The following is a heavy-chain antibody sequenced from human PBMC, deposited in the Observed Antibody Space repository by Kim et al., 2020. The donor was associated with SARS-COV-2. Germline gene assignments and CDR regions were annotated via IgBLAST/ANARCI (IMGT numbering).Heavy chain of an antibody. CDR3: VAWLHHNFDF. Sequence: GGSLRLSCAGSGFKFSYISMTWVRQPPGKGLQWVANINSTGQNTDYADSVVGRFTISRDNSKNTVCLQMYDLRTDDTALYYCVAWLHHNFDFWGQGTQVTVSS. V-gene: IGHV3-23*05. CDR1: GFKFSYIS. D-gene: IGHD5-12*01. J-gene: IGHJ4*02. CDR2: INSTGQNT.